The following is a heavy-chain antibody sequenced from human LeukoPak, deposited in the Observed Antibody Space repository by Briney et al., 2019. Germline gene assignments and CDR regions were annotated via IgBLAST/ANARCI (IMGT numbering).Heavy chain of an antibody. Sequence: SETLSLTCTVSGGSISSYYWSWIRQPPGKGLEWIGYIYYSGSTNYNPSLKSRVTISVDTSKSQFSLKLSSVTAADTAVYYCARSLYGDYSFDYWGQGTLVTVSS. J-gene: IGHJ4*02. CDR1: GGSISSYY. D-gene: IGHD4-17*01. CDR3: ARSLYGDYSFDY. V-gene: IGHV4-59*01. CDR2: IYYSGST.